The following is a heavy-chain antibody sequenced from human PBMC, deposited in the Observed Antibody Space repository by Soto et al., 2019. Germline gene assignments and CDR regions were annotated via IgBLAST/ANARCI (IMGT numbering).Heavy chain of an antibody. CDR3: TTRTFYYDSSGYYCAY. V-gene: IGHV3-15*05. CDR1: GFTFNNAW. J-gene: IGHJ4*02. D-gene: IGHD3-22*01. CDR2: IKGKTDGGTT. Sequence: GGSLRLSCAASGFTFNNAWMFWVRQAPGKGLEWVGRIKGKTDGGTTDYAATVKGRFTISRDDSKNTVYLQMNSLKTEDTAVYYCTTRTFYYDSSGYYCAYWGQGTLVTVSS.